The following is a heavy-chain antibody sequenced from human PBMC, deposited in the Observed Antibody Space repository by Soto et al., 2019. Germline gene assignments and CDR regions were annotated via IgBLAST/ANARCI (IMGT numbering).Heavy chain of an antibody. CDR3: ARGRPALYYYYGMDV. D-gene: IGHD2-2*01. V-gene: IGHV1-69*13. CDR1: GGTFSSYA. J-gene: IGHJ6*02. CDR2: IIPIFGTA. Sequence: ASVKVSCKASGGTFSSYAISWVRQAPGQGLEWMGGIIPIFGTANYAQKFQGRVTITADESTSTAYMELSSLRSEDTAVYYCARGRPALYYYYGMDVWGQGTTGTVSS.